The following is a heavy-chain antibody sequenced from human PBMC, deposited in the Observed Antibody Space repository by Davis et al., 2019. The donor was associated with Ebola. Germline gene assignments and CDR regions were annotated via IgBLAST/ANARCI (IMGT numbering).Heavy chain of an antibody. CDR2: IIPIFGTA. V-gene: IGHV1-69*13. D-gene: IGHD4-23*01. J-gene: IGHJ6*04. Sequence: SVKVSCKASGYTFTNYYMHWVRQAPGQGLEWMGGIIPIFGTANYAQKFQGRVTITADESTSTAYMELSSLRSEDTAVYYCARRGTTVGLGYYYYYYGMDVWGRGTTVTVSS. CDR1: GYTFTNYY. CDR3: ARRGTTVGLGYYYYYYGMDV.